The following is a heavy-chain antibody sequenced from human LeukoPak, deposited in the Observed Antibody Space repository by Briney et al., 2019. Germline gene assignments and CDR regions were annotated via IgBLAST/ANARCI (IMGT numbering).Heavy chain of an antibody. CDR2: ISWNSGSI. D-gene: IGHD6-19*01. Sequence: GRSLRLSCAASGFTFDDYAMHWVRQAPGKGLEWVSGISWNSGSIGYADSVKGRFTISRDNSKNTLYLQMNSLRADDTAVYYCAKDHAGYSSGWSYFDYWGQGTLVTVSS. CDR1: GFTFDDYA. V-gene: IGHV3-9*01. J-gene: IGHJ4*02. CDR3: AKDHAGYSSGWSYFDY.